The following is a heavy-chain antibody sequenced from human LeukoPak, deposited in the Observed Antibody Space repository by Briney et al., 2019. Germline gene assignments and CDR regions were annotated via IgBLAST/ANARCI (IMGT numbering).Heavy chain of an antibody. CDR2: ISHDGSKK. Sequence: GGSLRLSCAASGFTFSSYGMHWVRQAPGKGLEWVAVISHDGSKKYYADSVKGRFIISRDNSKNTLYLQMNSLRDEDTAVYYCAKDPYSGSFEYFQHWGQGTLVTVSS. V-gene: IGHV3-30*18. D-gene: IGHD1-26*01. J-gene: IGHJ1*01. CDR1: GFTFSSYG. CDR3: AKDPYSGSFEYFQH.